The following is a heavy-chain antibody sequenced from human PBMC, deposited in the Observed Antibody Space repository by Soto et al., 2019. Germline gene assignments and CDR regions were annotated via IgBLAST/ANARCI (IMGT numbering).Heavy chain of an antibody. CDR2: ISGSGVST. CDR3: ARDRTFSFYFGMDA. V-gene: IGHV3-23*01. Sequence: EVQLLESGGGLVQPGGSLRLSCAASGFTFKNYAMSWVRLAPGRGLEWFQGISGSGVSTYYGDSVKARLTISRDNSKIAVYVQMNSMRDADSAIYYCARDRTFSFYFGMDALGQVTTVSVSS. J-gene: IGHJ6*01. D-gene: IGHD2-2*01. CDR1: GFTFKNYA.